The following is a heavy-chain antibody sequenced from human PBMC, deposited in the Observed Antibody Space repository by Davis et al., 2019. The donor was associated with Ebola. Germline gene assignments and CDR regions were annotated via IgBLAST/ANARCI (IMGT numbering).Heavy chain of an antibody. J-gene: IGHJ5*02. D-gene: IGHD3-3*01. Sequence: MPSETLSLTCTVSGGSISSSSYYWGWIRQPPGKGLEWIGSIYYSGSTYYNPSLKSRVTISVDTSKNQFSLKLSSVTAADTAVYYCARGGRFFGPWGQGTLVTVSS. CDR1: GGSISSSSYY. CDR3: ARGGRFFGP. CDR2: IYYSGST. V-gene: IGHV4-39*01.